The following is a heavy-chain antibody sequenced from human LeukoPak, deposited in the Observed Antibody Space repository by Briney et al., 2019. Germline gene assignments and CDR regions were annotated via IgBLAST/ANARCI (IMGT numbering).Heavy chain of an antibody. CDR3: ATDPFYYYDSSGYDY. D-gene: IGHD3-22*01. CDR1: GYTLTELS. V-gene: IGHV1-24*01. J-gene: IGHJ4*02. CDR2: FDPEDGET. Sequence: ASVKVSCKVSGYTLTELSMHWVRQAPGKGLEWMGGFDPEDGETIYAQKFQGRVTMTEDTSTDTAYMELSSLRSEDTAVYYCATDPFYYYDSSGYDYWGQGTLATVSS.